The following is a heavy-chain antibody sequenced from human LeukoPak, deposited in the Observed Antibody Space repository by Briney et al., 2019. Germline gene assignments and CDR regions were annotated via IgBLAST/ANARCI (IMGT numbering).Heavy chain of an antibody. CDR1: GFTFSSYA. V-gene: IGHV3-30*04. Sequence: GGSLRLSCAASGFTFSSYAMHWVRQAPGKGLEWVAVISYDGSNKYYADSVKGRFTISRDNSKNTLYLQMNSLRAEDTAVYYCARTPGYSSSWYIDYWGQGTLVTVSS. J-gene: IGHJ4*02. CDR3: ARTPGYSSSWYIDY. CDR2: ISYDGSNK. D-gene: IGHD6-13*01.